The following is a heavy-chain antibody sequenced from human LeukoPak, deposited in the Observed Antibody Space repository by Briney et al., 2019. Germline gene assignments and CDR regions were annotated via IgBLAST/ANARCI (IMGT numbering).Heavy chain of an antibody. CDR2: IRSKAYGGTT. CDR1: GFTFGDYA. J-gene: IGHJ4*02. V-gene: IGHV3-49*04. Sequence: PGGSLRLSCTASGFTFGDYAMSWVRQAPGKGLEWVGFIRSKAYGGTTEYAASVKGRFTISRDDSKSNAYLQMNSLKTEDTAVYYCTREYGYSSSWYVWRYFDYWGQGTLVTVSS. D-gene: IGHD6-13*01. CDR3: TREYGYSSSWYVWRYFDY.